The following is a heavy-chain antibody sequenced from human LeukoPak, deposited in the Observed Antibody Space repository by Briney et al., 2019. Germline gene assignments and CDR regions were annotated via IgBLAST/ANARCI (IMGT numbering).Heavy chain of an antibody. Sequence: PSETLSLTCTVSGGSISSSSYYWGWIRQPPGKGLEWIGSIYYSGSTYYNPSLKSRVTISVDTSKNQFSLKLSSVTAADTAVYYCARALPPIAAAGSWFDYWGQGTLVTVSS. V-gene: IGHV4-39*07. CDR1: GGSISSSSYY. CDR3: ARALPPIAAAGSWFDY. D-gene: IGHD6-13*01. J-gene: IGHJ4*02. CDR2: IYYSGST.